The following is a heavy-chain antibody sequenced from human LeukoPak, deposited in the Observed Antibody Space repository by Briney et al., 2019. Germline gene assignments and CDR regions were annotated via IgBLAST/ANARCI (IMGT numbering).Heavy chain of an antibody. V-gene: IGHV3-30*02. CDR1: GFSFSTFG. J-gene: IGHJ6*03. Sequence: GGPLRLSCAASGFSFSTFGMYWVRQVPGKGLEWVAFIRYDGNDKYYGDSAKDRFTISRDNSKNTLYLQMNSLTTDDTGVYYCAKDSQLDVGSDYYYYFYMDVWGRGTTVTVSS. D-gene: IGHD1-1*01. CDR3: AKDSQLDVGSDYYYYFYMDV. CDR2: IRYDGNDK.